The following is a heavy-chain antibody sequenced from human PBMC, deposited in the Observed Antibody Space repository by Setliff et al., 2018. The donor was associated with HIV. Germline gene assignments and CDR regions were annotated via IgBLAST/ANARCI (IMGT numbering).Heavy chain of an antibody. CDR2: IYTSGST. J-gene: IGHJ4*02. CDR3: ARGRRSSGWYVYH. V-gene: IGHV4-61*09. CDR1: AFSISSGYY. D-gene: IGHD6-19*01. Sequence: TLSLTCSVSAFSISSGYYWGWIRQPPGKGLEWIGHIYTSGSTNYNPSLKSRVTISVDTSTNQFSLKLSSVTAADTAVYYCARGRRSSGWYVYHWGQGTLVTVSS.